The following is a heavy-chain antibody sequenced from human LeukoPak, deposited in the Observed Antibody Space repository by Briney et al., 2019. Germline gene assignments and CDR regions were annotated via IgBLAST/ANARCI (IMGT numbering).Heavy chain of an antibody. J-gene: IGHJ6*03. D-gene: IGHD3-22*01. CDR2: IYYSGST. CDR3: TRGSIAYYYMDV. Sequence: SETLSLTCTVSGYSISSGYYWAWVRQPPGKGLEWIGSIYYSGSTYYNPSLKSRVTISVDTSKNQFSLKLSSVTAADTAVYYCTRGSIAYYYMDVWGKGTTVTISS. V-gene: IGHV4-38-2*02. CDR1: GYSISSGYY.